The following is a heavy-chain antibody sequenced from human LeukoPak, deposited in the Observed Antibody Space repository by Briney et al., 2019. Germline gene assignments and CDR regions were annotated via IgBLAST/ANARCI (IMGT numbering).Heavy chain of an antibody. CDR1: GYTLTELS. CDR3: ARDSGLYSSSSIWFDP. V-gene: IGHV1-24*01. J-gene: IGHJ5*02. D-gene: IGHD6-6*01. CDR2: FDPEDGET. Sequence: ASVKVSCKVSGYTLTELSMHWVRQAPGKGLEWMGGFDPEDGETIYAQKFQGRVTMTEDTSTDTAYMELSSLRSEDTAVYYCARDSGLYSSSSIWFDPWGQGTLVTVSS.